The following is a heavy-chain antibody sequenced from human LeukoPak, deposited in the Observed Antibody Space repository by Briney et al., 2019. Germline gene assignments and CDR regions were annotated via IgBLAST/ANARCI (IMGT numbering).Heavy chain of an antibody. J-gene: IGHJ4*02. CDR1: GGTFTIYA. V-gene: IGHV1-69*13. Sequence: SVKVSCKASGGTFTIYAISWVRQAPGQGLEWMGRIIPIFGTANYAQKFPGRVTITADESTSTAYMEPSSLRSEDTAVYYCARETFGYFDYWGQGTLVSVSS. D-gene: IGHD3-10*01. CDR2: IIPIFGTA. CDR3: ARETFGYFDY.